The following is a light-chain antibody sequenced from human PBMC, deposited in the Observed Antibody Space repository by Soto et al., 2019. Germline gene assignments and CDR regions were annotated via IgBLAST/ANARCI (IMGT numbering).Light chain of an antibody. CDR1: QSIDTY. CDR2: AAS. CDR3: QQRSNWPPIT. Sequence: DIHMTQSPSSLSASLGDRVTITFRASQSIDTYLNWYQQKPGKAPKLLIYAASGLHSGVPARFSGSGSGTDFTLTISSLEPEDFAVYYCQQRSNWPPITFGQGTRLEIK. V-gene: IGKV1-39*01. J-gene: IGKJ5*01.